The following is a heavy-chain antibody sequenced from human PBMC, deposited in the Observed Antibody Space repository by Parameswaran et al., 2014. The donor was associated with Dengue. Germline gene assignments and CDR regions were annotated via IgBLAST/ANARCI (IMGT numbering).Heavy chain of an antibody. CDR2: IYYSGST. J-gene: IGHJ3*02. Sequence: WIRQPPGKGLEWIGSIYYSGSTYYNPSLKSRVTISVDTSKNQFSLKLSSVTAADTAVYYCARVEGVIDAFDIWAKDNGHRLL. CDR3: ARVEGVIDAFDI. V-gene: IGHV4-39*07. D-gene: IGHD3-16*02.